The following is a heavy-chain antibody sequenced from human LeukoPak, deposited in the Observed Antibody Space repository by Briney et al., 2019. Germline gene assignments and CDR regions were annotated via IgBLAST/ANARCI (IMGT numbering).Heavy chain of an antibody. CDR3: ARETMELYVHY. CDR1: GDSISSYY. CDR2: IYISGNT. D-gene: IGHD3-10*01. V-gene: IGHV4-4*07. Sequence: SETLSLTCTVSGDSISSYYWSWIWQPAEKGRERIGRIYISGNTNYNPSLKSRVTMSVDTYKNQLSLRLHSVTAADTAVYYCARETMELYVHYWGQGILVPVSS. J-gene: IGHJ4*02.